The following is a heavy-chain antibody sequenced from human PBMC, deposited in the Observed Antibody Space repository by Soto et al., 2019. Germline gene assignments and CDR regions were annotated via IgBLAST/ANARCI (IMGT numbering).Heavy chain of an antibody. CDR1: GGSFSGYY. CDR3: ARNIRVGNWNDESPLFDY. D-gene: IGHD1-20*01. Sequence: SETLSLTCAVYGGSFSGYYWSWIRQPPGKGLEWIGEINHSGSTNYNPSLKSRVTISVDTSKNQFSLKLSSVTAADTAVYYCARNIRVGNWNDESPLFDYWGQGTLVTVSS. V-gene: IGHV4-34*01. J-gene: IGHJ4*02. CDR2: INHSGST.